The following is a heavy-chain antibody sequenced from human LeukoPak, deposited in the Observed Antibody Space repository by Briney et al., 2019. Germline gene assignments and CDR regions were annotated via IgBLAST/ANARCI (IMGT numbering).Heavy chain of an antibody. J-gene: IGHJ4*02. CDR1: GFSFITYG. CDR3: ARGLDSSSWRDY. D-gene: IGHD6-13*01. V-gene: IGHV3-30*02. CDR2: IRYDGSNR. Sequence: GGSLRLSCAASGFSFITYGIHWVRQAPGKGLEWVAFIRYDGSNRFYADSVRGRFTISRDNSKNTVYLQMNSLRAEDTAVYYCARGLDSSSWRDYWGQGTLVTVSS.